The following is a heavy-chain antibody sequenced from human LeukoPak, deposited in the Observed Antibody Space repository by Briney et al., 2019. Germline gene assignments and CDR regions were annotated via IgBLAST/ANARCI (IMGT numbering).Heavy chain of an antibody. V-gene: IGHV3-43*02. J-gene: IGHJ4*02. Sequence: PGGSLRLSCAVSGFIFDDYGMHWVRQVPGKGLEWVCFISGDGGVARYGDSVKGRFTVSRDNSKNSLYLQMDTLRPDDTAFYYCAKDKPVVSHGGQGTVVTVSS. CDR3: AKDKPVVSH. CDR2: ISGDGGVA. D-gene: IGHD2-15*01. CDR1: GFIFDDYG.